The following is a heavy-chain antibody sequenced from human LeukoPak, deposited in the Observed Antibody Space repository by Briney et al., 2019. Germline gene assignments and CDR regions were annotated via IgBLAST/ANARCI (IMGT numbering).Heavy chain of an antibody. CDR1: GFSYSGYS. J-gene: IGHJ4*02. CDR3: ARGRGCSSMSCYPDY. V-gene: IGHV3-21*01. D-gene: IGHD2-2*01. CDR2: ISPSSSYI. Sequence: GGSLGLSCAASGFSYSGYSINWVRQPPGKGLEWMSSISPSSSYIYYADSVKGRFTISRDNAKNSLYLQMNSLRAEDTAVYYCARGRGCSSMSCYPDYWGQGTLVTVSS.